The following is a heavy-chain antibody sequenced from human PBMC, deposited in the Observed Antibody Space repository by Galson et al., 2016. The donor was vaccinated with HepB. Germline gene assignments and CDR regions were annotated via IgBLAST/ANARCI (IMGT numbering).Heavy chain of an antibody. CDR1: GDSVSSTSAN. D-gene: IGHD1-7*01. J-gene: IGHJ4*02. Sequence: CAISGDSVSSTSANWNWIRQSPSRGLEWLXXTYXKSKWYNDYAVSVQSRITINPDTSKNQFSLQLDSMTPEDTAVYYCARTSPFNTGTFDYWGQGTLVTVSS. CDR2: TYXKSKWYN. CDR3: ARTSPFNTGTFDY. V-gene: IGHV6-1*01.